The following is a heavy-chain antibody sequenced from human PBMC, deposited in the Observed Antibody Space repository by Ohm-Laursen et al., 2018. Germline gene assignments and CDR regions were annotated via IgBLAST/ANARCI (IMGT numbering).Heavy chain of an antibody. CDR1: GAPISTHY. J-gene: IGHJ3*02. V-gene: IGHV4-59*11. Sequence: SETLSLTCTVSGAPISTHYWSWIRQPPGKGLEWIGYIYYSGTTNSNPSLKSRVTISLNTSKNQFSLKLSSVTAADTAVYYCARRGHAFDIWGQGTMVTVSS. CDR2: IYYSGTT. CDR3: ARRGHAFDI.